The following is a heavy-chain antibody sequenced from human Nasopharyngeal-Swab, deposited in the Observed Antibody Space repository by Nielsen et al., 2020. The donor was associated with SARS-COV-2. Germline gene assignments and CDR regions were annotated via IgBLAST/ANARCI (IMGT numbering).Heavy chain of an antibody. Sequence: GESLKISCAASGFNFGNYAMHWVRQAPGKGLEWVAVISFDGTNKYYADFVKGRFTISRDNAKNSVYLQMNSLRAEDTAVYYCVRDCSGGSCRPNYYYGMDVWGQGTTVTVSS. J-gene: IGHJ6*02. CDR1: GFNFGNYA. V-gene: IGHV3-30*12. CDR3: VRDCSGGSCRPNYYYGMDV. CDR2: ISFDGTNK. D-gene: IGHD2-15*01.